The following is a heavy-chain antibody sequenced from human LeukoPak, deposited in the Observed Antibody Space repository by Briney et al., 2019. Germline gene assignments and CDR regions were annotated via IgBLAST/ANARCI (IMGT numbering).Heavy chain of an antibody. CDR1: GFTFSSYA. D-gene: IGHD2-15*01. Sequence: GGSLRLSCAASGFTFSSYAMHWVRQAPGKGLEWVAVISYDGSNKYYADSVKGRFTISRDNSKNTRYLQMNSLRAEDTAVYYCARDLDHPDIVVVVAATFSAGSGLDYWGQGTLVTVSS. J-gene: IGHJ4*02. CDR3: ARDLDHPDIVVVVAATFSAGSGLDY. V-gene: IGHV3-30*04. CDR2: ISYDGSNK.